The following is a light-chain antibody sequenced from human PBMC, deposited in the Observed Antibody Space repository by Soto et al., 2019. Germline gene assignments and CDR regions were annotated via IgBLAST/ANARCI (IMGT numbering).Light chain of an antibody. J-gene: IGKJ5*01. CDR3: QQYHTSSIT. CDR1: QSIGIY. V-gene: IGKV1-5*01. Sequence: DIQMTQSPSSLSASVGDRVTITCRASQSIGIYLNWYQQKPGKAPNLXIYDASTLERGVPSMFRGTGSGTEFTLTIDSLQPDDFATYYCQQYHTSSITFGQGTRLEIK. CDR2: DAS.